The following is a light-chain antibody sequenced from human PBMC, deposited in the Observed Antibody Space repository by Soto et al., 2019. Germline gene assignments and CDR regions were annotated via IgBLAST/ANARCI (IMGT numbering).Light chain of an antibody. J-gene: IGKJ5*01. Sequence: EIPLTQSPSSLAASVGDRLTLTCRASRNVSIYLNWYQHKPGKGPTLLIHATSNLQIGDPSRFSGSGSGTEFTLTISSLEPEDFGTYYCQQSYKMPSFGQGTRLEIK. CDR2: ATS. CDR3: QQSYKMPS. V-gene: IGKV1-39*01. CDR1: RNVSIY.